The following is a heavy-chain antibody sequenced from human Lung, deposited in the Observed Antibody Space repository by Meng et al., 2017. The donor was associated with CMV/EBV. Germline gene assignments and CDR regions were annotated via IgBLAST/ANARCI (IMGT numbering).Heavy chain of an antibody. D-gene: IGHD3-3*01. J-gene: IGHJ5*02. CDR1: GGSISSYY. CDR2: IYYRGSA. Sequence: SETLSLXXTISGGSISSYYWSWIRQPPGKGLEGIGNIYYRGSANYNPSLKSPVTMSVDTSKNQFSLKLSSVTAADTAVYYCTRETGETFWSGSHESWGQGXLVTVSS. V-gene: IGHV4-59*01. CDR3: TRETGETFWSGSHES.